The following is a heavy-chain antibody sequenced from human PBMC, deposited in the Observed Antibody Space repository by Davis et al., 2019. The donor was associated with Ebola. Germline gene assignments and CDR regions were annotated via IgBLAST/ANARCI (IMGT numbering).Heavy chain of an antibody. CDR1: GYTFTSYA. V-gene: IGHV1-69*13. J-gene: IGHJ4*02. Sequence: SVKVSCKASGYTFTSYAMNWVRQAPGQGLEWMGGIIPIFGTANYAQKFQGRVTITADESTSTAYMELSSLRSEDTAVYYCARERKWEPPYVFDYWGQGTLVTVSS. CDR3: ARERKWEPPYVFDY. CDR2: IIPIFGTA. D-gene: IGHD1-26*01.